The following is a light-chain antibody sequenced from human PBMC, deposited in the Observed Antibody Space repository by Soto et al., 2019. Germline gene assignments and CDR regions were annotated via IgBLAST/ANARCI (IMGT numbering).Light chain of an antibody. CDR3: QQYGSSPFT. J-gene: IGKJ4*01. CDR1: QNVSSSY. Sequence: EIVLTQSPGTLSLSPGERATLSCRARQNVSSSYLAWDQQKPGQAPRLLIYGASSRATGIPDRFSGSGSGTDFTLTISRLEPEDYAVYYCQQYGSSPFTFGGGTKVEMK. V-gene: IGKV3-20*01. CDR2: GAS.